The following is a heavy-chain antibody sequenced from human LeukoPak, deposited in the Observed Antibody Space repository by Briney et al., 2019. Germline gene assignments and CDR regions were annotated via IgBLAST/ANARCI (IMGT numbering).Heavy chain of an antibody. D-gene: IGHD3-16*01. CDR3: ASELRNYYYYYSGMDV. CDR1: GFTFSNYW. Sequence: PGGSLRLSCAASGFTFSNYWMSRVRQAPGKGLEWVANIKQDGSEKYYVDSVKGRFTISRDNAKNSLYLEMNSLRAEDTAVYYCASELRNYYYYYSGMDVWGQGSTVTVSS. V-gene: IGHV3-7*01. CDR2: IKQDGSEK. J-gene: IGHJ6*02.